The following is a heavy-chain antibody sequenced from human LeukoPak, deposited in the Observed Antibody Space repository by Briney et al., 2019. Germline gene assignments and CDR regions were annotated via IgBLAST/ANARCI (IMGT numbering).Heavy chain of an antibody. Sequence: GGPLRLSCAVSGITLSKYGMSWVRQAPGKGLEWVAGISDSGGSTSYADSVKGRFTISRDNPKNTLYLQMNSLRAEDTAVYFCAKRGVVIRVILVGFHKEAYYFDAWGQGALVTVSS. J-gene: IGHJ4*02. CDR1: GITLSKYG. CDR3: AKRGVVIRVILVGFHKEAYYFDA. CDR2: ISDSGGST. D-gene: IGHD3-22*01. V-gene: IGHV3-23*01.